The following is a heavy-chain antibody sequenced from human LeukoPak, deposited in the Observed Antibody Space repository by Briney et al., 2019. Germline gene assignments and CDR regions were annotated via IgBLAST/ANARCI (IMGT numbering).Heavy chain of an antibody. CDR2: IYYSGST. D-gene: IGHD6-6*01. V-gene: IGHV4-39*07. CDR1: GGSISSSSYY. CDR3: ASLYSSSAGWFDP. J-gene: IGHJ5*02. Sequence: SETLSLTCTVSGGSISSSSYYWGWIRQPPGKGLEWIGSIYYSGSTYYNPSLKSRVTISVDTSKNQFSLKLSSVTAADTAVYYCASLYSSSAGWFDPWGQGTLVTVSS.